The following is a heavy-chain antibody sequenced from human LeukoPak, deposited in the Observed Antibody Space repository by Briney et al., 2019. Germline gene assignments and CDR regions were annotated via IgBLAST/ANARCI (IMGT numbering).Heavy chain of an antibody. Sequence: GGSLRLSCVASGFIFSDYWMSWMRQAPGKGLEWVANIKYDGDEEYYVDSVKGRFTISRDNAKNSLYLQMNSLRAEDTAVYYCARQDSSGYRGEDGYWGQGTLVTVSS. CDR1: GFIFSDYW. CDR3: ARQDSSGYRGEDGY. V-gene: IGHV3-7*01. CDR2: IKYDGDEE. J-gene: IGHJ4*02. D-gene: IGHD3-22*01.